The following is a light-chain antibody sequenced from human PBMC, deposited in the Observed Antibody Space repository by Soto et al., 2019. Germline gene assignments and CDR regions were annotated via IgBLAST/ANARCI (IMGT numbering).Light chain of an antibody. J-gene: IGLJ3*02. Sequence: QSALTQPRSVSGGPGQSVTISCTGTSSDVGDYNYVSWYQQYPGKAPKLVIYDVSKRPSGVPDRFSGSKSGNTASLTISGLQAEDEAEYYCCSFAGSYTFWVFGGGTKLTVL. V-gene: IGLV2-11*01. CDR1: SSDVGDYNY. CDR2: DVS. CDR3: CSFAGSYTFWV.